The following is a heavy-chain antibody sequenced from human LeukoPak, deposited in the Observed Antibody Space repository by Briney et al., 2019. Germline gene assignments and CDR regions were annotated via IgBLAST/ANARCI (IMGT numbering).Heavy chain of an antibody. Sequence: GGSLRLSCAASGFTFNSYSMNWVRQAPGKGLEWVSSISSSSSSIYYADSVKGRFTISRDNAKNSLYLQMNSLRAEDTAVYYCARASGDIVETATMGSYWGQGTLVTVTS. CDR1: GFTFNSYS. D-gene: IGHD5-18*01. J-gene: IGHJ4*02. CDR3: ARASGDIVETATMGSY. CDR2: ISSSSSSI. V-gene: IGHV3-21*01.